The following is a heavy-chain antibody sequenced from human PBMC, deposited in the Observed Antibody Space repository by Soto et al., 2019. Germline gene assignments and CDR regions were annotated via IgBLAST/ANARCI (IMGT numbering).Heavy chain of an antibody. CDR2: LSGSGVST. J-gene: IGHJ4*02. V-gene: IGHV3-23*01. CDR1: GFPFSNYA. D-gene: IGHD6-13*01. CDR3: AHRARGYSSSWYAPYFDY. Sequence: PGGSLRLSCVASGFPFSNYAMTWVRQAPGKGLEWVSALSGSGVSTYYADSVMGRFTISRDNSKNTVYLQMTNMDPVDTATYYCAHRARGYSSSWYAPYFDYWGQGTLVTVSS.